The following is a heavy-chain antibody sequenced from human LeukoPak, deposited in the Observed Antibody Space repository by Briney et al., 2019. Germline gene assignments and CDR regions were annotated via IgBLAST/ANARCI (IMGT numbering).Heavy chain of an antibody. CDR2: VYHTGST. J-gene: IGHJ4*02. Sequence: SETLSLTCTVSGYSISNGFYWAWIRQPPGKGLEWIGSVYHTGSTHSNPSLKSRVTISVDTSKNQFSLSLTSVTAADTAVYYCARVAGVEVAPATSYWGQGTLVTVSS. D-gene: IGHD2-15*01. CDR1: GYSISNGFY. CDR3: ARVAGVEVAPATSY. V-gene: IGHV4-38-2*02.